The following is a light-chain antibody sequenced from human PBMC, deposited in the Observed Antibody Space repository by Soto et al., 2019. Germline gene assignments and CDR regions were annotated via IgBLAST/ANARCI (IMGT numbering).Light chain of an antibody. CDR3: QQSFRVPPT. CDR1: ETVSIY. CDR2: AAS. J-gene: IGKJ1*01. V-gene: IGKV1-39*01. Sequence: DIQMTQSPSSLSASVGDRVTIGCRANETVSIYLNWYQQKPGKAPQLLIYAASTLQSGVPSRFSGSGSGTQFTLIISSMQTADFATYHCQQSFRVPPTFGQGTRVEIK.